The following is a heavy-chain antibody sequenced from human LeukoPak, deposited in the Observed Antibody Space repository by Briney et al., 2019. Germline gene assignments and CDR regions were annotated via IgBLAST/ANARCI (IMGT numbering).Heavy chain of an antibody. CDR1: GYTFTGYY. CDR3: ARDLSRAGLYDSRFVGSY. D-gene: IGHD3-22*01. V-gene: IGHV1-2*02. Sequence: EASVKVSCKASGYTFTGYYMHWVRQAPGQGLEWMGWINPNSGGTNYAQKFQGRVTMTRDTSISTAYMELSRLRSDDTAVYYCARDLSRAGLYDSRFVGSYWGQGTLVTVSS. J-gene: IGHJ4*02. CDR2: INPNSGGT.